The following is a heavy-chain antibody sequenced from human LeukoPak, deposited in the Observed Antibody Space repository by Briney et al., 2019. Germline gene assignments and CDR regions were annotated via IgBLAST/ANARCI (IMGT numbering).Heavy chain of an antibody. CDR3: ARGRIGPDY. CDR1: GFTFSSYA. V-gene: IGHV3-23*01. J-gene: IGHJ4*02. CDR2: ISGSGVST. D-gene: IGHD3/OR15-3a*01. Sequence: GGSLRLSCAASGFTFSSYAMSWVRQAPGKGLEWVSGISGSGVSTYYADSVKGRFTISRDNSKNTLYMQMNSLRAKDTAVYYCARGRIGPDYWGQGTLVTVSS.